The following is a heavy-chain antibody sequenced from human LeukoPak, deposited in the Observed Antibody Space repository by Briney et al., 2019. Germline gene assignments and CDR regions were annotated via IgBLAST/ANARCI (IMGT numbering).Heavy chain of an antibody. CDR3: TRYPNVFGYNDRNGPWDY. D-gene: IGHD3-22*01. CDR1: GLTFGDSA. V-gene: IGHV3-49*03. CDR2: IRGDVYDETT. J-gene: IGHJ4*02. Sequence: GGSLRLSCTGSGLTFGDSAMSWFRQAPGKGLEGVAFIRGDVYDETTEYAASVKGRFILSRDDPKSIVYLQMNNLNTEDTAVYYCTRYPNVFGYNDRNGPWDYWGRGTLVTVSS.